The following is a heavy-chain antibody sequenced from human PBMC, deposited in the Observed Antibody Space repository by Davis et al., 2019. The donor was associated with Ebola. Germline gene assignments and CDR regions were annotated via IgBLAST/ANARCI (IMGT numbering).Heavy chain of an antibody. CDR3: ARRGRSI. Sequence: GESLKISCAASGFTFSSYAMSWVRQAPGKGPEWVSAISGSGGSTYYADFVKGRFTISRDNAKNSLYLQMNNLGAEDTAVYYCARRGRSIWGQGTLVTVSS. J-gene: IGHJ4*02. CDR1: GFTFSSYA. V-gene: IGHV3-23*01. D-gene: IGHD1-26*01. CDR2: ISGSGGST.